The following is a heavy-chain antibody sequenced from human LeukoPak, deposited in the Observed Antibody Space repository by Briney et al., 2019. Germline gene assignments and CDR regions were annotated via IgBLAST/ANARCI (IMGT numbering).Heavy chain of an antibody. Sequence: GASVKVSCKASGYTFTGYYMHWVRQAPGQGLEWMGIINPSGGSTSYAQKFQGRVTMTRDTSTSTVYMELSSLRSEDTAVYYCARDSSGSHYYDSSGYSYWGQGTLVTVSS. D-gene: IGHD3-22*01. CDR2: INPSGGST. CDR3: ARDSSGSHYYDSSGYSY. J-gene: IGHJ4*02. CDR1: GYTFTGYY. V-gene: IGHV1-46*01.